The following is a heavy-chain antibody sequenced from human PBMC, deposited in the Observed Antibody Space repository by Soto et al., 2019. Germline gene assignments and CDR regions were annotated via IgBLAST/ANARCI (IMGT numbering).Heavy chain of an antibody. D-gene: IGHD6-19*01. CDR1: GGSVSSNSAA. CDR3: ARDSSGWGRSGAFDI. V-gene: IGHV6-1*01. J-gene: IGHJ3*02. CDR2: TYYRSKWYN. Sequence: SQTLSLTGAIPGGSVSSNSAAWNWIRQSPSRGLEWLGRTYYRSKWYNDYAVSVKSRITINPDTSKNQFSLQLKSVTPEDTAVYYFARDSSGWGRSGAFDIWGQGTMVTVSS.